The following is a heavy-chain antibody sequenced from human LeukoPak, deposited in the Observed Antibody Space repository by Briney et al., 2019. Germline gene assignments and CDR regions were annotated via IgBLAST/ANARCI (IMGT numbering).Heavy chain of an antibody. CDR3: ATTRSKRRCSGGSCYSRWFDP. CDR1: GYTLTELS. V-gene: IGHV1-24*01. CDR2: FDPEDGET. Sequence: GASVKVSCKVSGYTLTELSMHWVRQAPGKGLEWMGGFDPEDGETICAQKFQGRVTMTEDTSTDTAYMELSSLRSEDTAVYYCATTRSKRRCSGGSCYSRWFDPWGQGTLVTVSS. J-gene: IGHJ5*02. D-gene: IGHD2-15*01.